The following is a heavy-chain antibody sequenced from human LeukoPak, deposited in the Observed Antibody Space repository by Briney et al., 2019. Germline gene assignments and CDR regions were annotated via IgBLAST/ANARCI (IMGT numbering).Heavy chain of an antibody. CDR1: GFTFSSYA. CDR3: ARLSQHVFFYGMDV. D-gene: IGHD2-2*01. Sequence: PGGSLRLSCAASGFTFSSYAMSWVRQAPGKGLEWVSAISGSGGSTHYADSVKGRFTISRDNSKNALYLQMNSLRAEDTAVYYCARLSQHVFFYGMDVWGQGTTVTVSS. V-gene: IGHV3-23*01. J-gene: IGHJ6*02. CDR2: ISGSGGST.